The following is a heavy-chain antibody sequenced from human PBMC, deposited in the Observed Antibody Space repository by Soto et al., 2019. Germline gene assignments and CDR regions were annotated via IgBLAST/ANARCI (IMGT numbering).Heavy chain of an antibody. CDR2: IYYSGST. D-gene: IGHD2-2*01. CDR1: GGSISSYY. Sequence: QVQLQESGPGLVKPSETLSLTCTVSGGSISSYYWCWIRQPPGKGLEWFGYIYYSGSTNYNPSLKSRVTIAVDTSKNQFSLKLSSVTAADTAVYYCARQNIVVVPAATKNYFDYWGQGTLVTVSS. V-gene: IGHV4-59*08. J-gene: IGHJ4*02. CDR3: ARQNIVVVPAATKNYFDY.